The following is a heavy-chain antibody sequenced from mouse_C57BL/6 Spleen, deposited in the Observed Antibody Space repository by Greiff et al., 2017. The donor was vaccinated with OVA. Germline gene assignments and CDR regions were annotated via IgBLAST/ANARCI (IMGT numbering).Heavy chain of an antibody. J-gene: IGHJ1*03. D-gene: IGHD1-1*01. CDR3: AREATVVATDWYFDV. V-gene: IGHV1-61*01. CDR2: IYPSDSET. CDR1: GYTFTSYW. Sequence: VQLQQSGAELVRPGSSVKLSCKASGYTFTSYWMDWVKQRPGQGLEWIGNIYPSDSETHYNQKFKDKATLTVDKSSSTAYMQLSSLTSEDSAVDYCAREATVVATDWYFDVWGTGTTVTVSS.